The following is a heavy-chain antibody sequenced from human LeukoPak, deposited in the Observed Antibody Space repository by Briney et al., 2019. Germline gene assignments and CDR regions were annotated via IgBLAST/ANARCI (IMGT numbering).Heavy chain of an antibody. Sequence: ASETLSLTCTVSGGSISSYYWSWIRQPPGKGLEWIGYIYYSGSTNYNPPLKSRVTISVDTSKNQFSLKLSSVTAADTAVYYCARSGGWSRQYSYDLFDYWGQGTLVTVSS. CDR2: IYYSGST. CDR3: ARSGGWSRQYSYDLFDY. V-gene: IGHV4-59*01. CDR1: GGSISSYY. D-gene: IGHD5-18*01. J-gene: IGHJ4*02.